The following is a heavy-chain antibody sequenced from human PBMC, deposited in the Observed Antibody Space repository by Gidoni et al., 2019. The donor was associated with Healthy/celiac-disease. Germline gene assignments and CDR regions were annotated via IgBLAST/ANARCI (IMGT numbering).Heavy chain of an antibody. CDR3: AKVGGFLEWEGPGWPQPFDY. D-gene: IGHD3-3*01. CDR1: GFTVSSYA. V-gene: IGHV3-23*01. Sequence: EVQLLESGGGLVQPGGSLRLSCAASGFTVSSYAMRWVRQAPGKGLDLVSAISGSVGSTYYADSVKGRFTISRDNSKNTLYLQMNSLRAEDTAVYYCAKVGGFLEWEGPGWPQPFDYWGQGTLVTVSS. CDR2: ISGSVGST. J-gene: IGHJ4*02.